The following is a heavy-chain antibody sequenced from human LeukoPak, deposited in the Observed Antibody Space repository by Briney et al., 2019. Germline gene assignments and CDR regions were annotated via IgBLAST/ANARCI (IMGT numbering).Heavy chain of an antibody. V-gene: IGHV3-23*01. CDR3: AKVGNNIVVIPAAPLHYFDY. Sequence: GGSLRLSCATSGFTFSNYAMSWVRQDPGKGLEWVSAISGSGGSTYYADSVKCRFTISRDNSKNKLYLQMNSLRAEDTAVYYCAKVGNNIVVIPAAPLHYFDYWGQGTLVTVSS. D-gene: IGHD2-2*01. J-gene: IGHJ4*02. CDR2: ISGSGGST. CDR1: GFTFSNYA.